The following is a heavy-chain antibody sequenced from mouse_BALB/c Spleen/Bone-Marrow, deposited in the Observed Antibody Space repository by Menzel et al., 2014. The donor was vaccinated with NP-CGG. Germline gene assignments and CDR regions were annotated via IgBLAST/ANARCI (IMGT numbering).Heavy chain of an antibody. CDR2: INSGGTYI. J-gene: IGHJ1*01. V-gene: IGHV5-9-3*01. CDR3: ARPRKITTSLNV. CDR1: GFTFSPYA. D-gene: IGHD2-4*01. Sequence: EAPLVESGVGLVKPGGSLKLSCAASGFTFSPYAMSWARQTPEKRLEWVATINSGGTYIYYADSVKGRFTISRDNAKNTLYLQMSSLRSEDTAMVYCARPRKITTSLNVWGAGTTV.